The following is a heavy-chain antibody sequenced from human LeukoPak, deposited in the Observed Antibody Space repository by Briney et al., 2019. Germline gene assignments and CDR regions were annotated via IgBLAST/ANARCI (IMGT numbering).Heavy chain of an antibody. J-gene: IGHJ4*02. CDR2: MYYSGST. V-gene: IGHV4-39*07. CDR1: GGSISSRSYH. Sequence: SETLSLTCSVSGGSISSRSYHRGWIRQPPGKGLEWIGSMYYSGSTYYNPSLKSRVTISVDTSKNQFSLKLSSVTAADTAVYYCARDRRSGYDYWGQGTLVTVSS. D-gene: IGHD3-3*01. CDR3: ARDRRSGYDY.